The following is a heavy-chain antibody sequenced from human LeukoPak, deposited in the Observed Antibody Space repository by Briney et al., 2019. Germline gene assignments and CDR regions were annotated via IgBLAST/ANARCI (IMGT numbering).Heavy chain of an antibody. V-gene: IGHV4-39*07. CDR2: IYYSGST. D-gene: IGHD3-22*01. CDR3: ARGGGYHSDY. Sequence: SETLSLTCTVSGGPISSSSYYWGWIRQPPGKGLEWIGSIYYSGSTNYNPSLKSRVTISVDTSKNQFSLKLSSVTAADTAVYYCARGGGYHSDYWGQGTLVTVSS. J-gene: IGHJ4*02. CDR1: GGPISSSSYY.